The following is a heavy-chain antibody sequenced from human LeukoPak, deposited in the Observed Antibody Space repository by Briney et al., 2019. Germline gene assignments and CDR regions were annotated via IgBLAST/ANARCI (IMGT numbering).Heavy chain of an antibody. CDR3: AKAISGSFYGTDY. CDR1: GFTFSSYA. D-gene: IGHD1-26*01. Sequence: PGGSLRLSCAASGFTFSSYAMSWVRQAPGKGLEWVSTISGSGKITYYADSVKGRFTISRDNSKNTLYLQMNSLRAEDTAVYYCAKAISGSFYGTDYWGQGTLVTASS. CDR2: ISGSGKIT. V-gene: IGHV3-23*01. J-gene: IGHJ4*02.